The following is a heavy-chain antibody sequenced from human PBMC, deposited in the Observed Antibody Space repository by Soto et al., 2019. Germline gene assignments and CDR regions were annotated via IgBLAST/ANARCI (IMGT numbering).Heavy chain of an antibody. CDR1: GFTFSSYG. V-gene: IGHV3-33*01. CDR3: ARDQPVYYYDSSENAFDS. D-gene: IGHD3-22*01. Sequence: QVQLVESGGGVVQPGRSLRLSCAASGFTFSSYGMHWVRQAPGKGLEWVAVIWYDGSNKYYADSVKGRFTISRDNSKNTLYLQMNSLRAEDTAVYYCARDQPVYYYDSSENAFDSWGQGTMVTVSS. CDR2: IWYDGSNK. J-gene: IGHJ3*02.